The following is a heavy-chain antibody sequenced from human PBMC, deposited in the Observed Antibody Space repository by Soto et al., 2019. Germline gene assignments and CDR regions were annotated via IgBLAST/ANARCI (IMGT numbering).Heavy chain of an antibody. D-gene: IGHD6-13*01. V-gene: IGHV3-9*01. CDR1: GFTFDDYA. CDR2: INLNSGSI. Sequence: GGSLRLSCAASGFTFDDYAMHWVRQVPGKGLEWVSGINLNSGSIGYGDSVKGRFAISRDNAKNSLHLQMNSLSAEDTAFYYCVKDESINWYSGHFRHWGQGTLVNVSS. CDR3: VKDESINWYSGHFRH. J-gene: IGHJ1*01.